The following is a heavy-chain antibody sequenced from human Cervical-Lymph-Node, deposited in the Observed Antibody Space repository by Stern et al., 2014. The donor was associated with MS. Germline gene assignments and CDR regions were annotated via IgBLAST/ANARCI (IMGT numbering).Heavy chain of an antibody. CDR2: ITWNSGGI. CDR3: AKYPSPIYSYGPHDK. D-gene: IGHD5-18*01. Sequence: QLVESGGGLVQPGRSLRLSCAGSGFTFADYDMHWVRQAPGKGLEWVSGITWNSGGIDYGDSVKGRFIFSRDNAKNSLFRQRNSLRTEDTALYYCAKYPSPIYSYGPHDKWGQGTLVTVSS. J-gene: IGHJ4*02. CDR1: GFTFADYD. V-gene: IGHV3-9*01.